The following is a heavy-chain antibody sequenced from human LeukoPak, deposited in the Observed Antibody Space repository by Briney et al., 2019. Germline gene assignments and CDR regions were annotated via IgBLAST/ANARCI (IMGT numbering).Heavy chain of an antibody. CDR2: INISGNT. D-gene: IGHD1-14*01. CDR3: TREATANRGGYYFDY. Sequence: SETLSLTCTVSGGSIGSNYWSWVRQPAGKGLEWVGRINISGNTNYNPSLKSRVTMSVDTSKNQFSLRLNFVTAADTAVYYCTREATANRGGYYFDYWGQGTLVTVSS. CDR1: GGSIGSNY. V-gene: IGHV4-4*07. J-gene: IGHJ4*02.